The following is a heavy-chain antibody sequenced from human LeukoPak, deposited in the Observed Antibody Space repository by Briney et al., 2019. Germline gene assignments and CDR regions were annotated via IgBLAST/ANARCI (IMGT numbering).Heavy chain of an antibody. V-gene: IGHV1-69*06. D-gene: IGHD6-13*01. J-gene: IGHJ5*02. Sequence: SVKVSCKASGGTFSSYAISWVRQAPGQGLEWMGGIIPIFGTANYAQKFQGRVTITADKSTSTAYMELSSLRSEDTAVYYCARAGYSSSWYLNWFDPWGQGTLVTVSS. CDR1: GGTFSSYA. CDR3: ARAGYSSSWYLNWFDP. CDR2: IIPIFGTA.